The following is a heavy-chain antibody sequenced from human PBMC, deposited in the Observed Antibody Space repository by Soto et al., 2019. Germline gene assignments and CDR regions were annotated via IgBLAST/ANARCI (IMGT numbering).Heavy chain of an antibody. V-gene: IGHV4-39*01. CDR2: IYYSWST. CDR1: GGSIRSSSYY. J-gene: IGHJ4*02. CDR3: ARHGYDFWSGHRYYFDY. D-gene: IGHD3-3*01. Sequence: QLQLQESGPGLVKPSETLSLTCTVSGGSIRSSSYYWGWIRQPPGKGLEWIGSIYYSWSTYYNTSLNSRGTISVDTSKNHFSLNLSSVTAADTAVYYCARHGYDFWSGHRYYFDYWGQGTLVTVSS.